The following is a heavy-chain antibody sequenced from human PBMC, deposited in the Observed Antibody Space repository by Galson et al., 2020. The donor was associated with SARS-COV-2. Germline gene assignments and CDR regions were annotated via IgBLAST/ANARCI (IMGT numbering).Heavy chain of an antibody. CDR3: ARVGARSDGFYYCGY. D-gene: IGHD6-19*01. J-gene: IGHJ4*02. Sequence: GESLKISCTASGFTFSSYWMHWVRQAPGKGLEWVSRINSDGSSTSYADSVKGRFTISRDNAKNTLYLQMNSLRAEDTAVYYCARVGARSDGFYYCGYWPQGTLVSVSS. V-gene: IGHV3-74*01. CDR1: GFTFSSYW. CDR2: INSDGSST.